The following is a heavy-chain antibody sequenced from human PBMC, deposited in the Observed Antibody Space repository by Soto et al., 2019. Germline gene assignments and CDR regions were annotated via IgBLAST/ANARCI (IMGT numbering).Heavy chain of an antibody. D-gene: IGHD2-2*02. CDR1: GYTFTKYD. CDR2: MNPTSGNT. Sequence: QVQLVQSGAEVKTPGASVKVSCKAYGYTFTKYDMNWVRQAPGQGLEWMGWMNPTSGNTGNAQKFQVRLTMTWDTAIGIDHMDLSSLRNEDTAVYYCARSDGHTFNCLDSRGQGALVTVSA. CDR3: ARSDGHTFNCLDS. V-gene: IGHV1-8*01. J-gene: IGHJ5*01.